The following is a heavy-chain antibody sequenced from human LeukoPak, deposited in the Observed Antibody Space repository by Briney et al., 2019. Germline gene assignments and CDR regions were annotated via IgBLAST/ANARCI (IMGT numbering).Heavy chain of an antibody. CDR3: ARAINSWLLLDLDY. V-gene: IGHV1-2*02. J-gene: IGHJ4*02. CDR2: INPNSGGT. Sequence: ASVKVSCKASGYTFTGYYMHWVRQAPGQGLEWMGWINPNSGGTNYAQKFQGGVTMTRDTSISTAYMELRRLRSDDTAVYYCARAINSWLLLDLDYWGQGTLVTVSS. D-gene: IGHD3-22*01. CDR1: GYTFTGYY.